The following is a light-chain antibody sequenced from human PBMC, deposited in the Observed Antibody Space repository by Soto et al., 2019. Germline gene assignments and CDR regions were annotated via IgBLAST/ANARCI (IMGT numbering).Light chain of an antibody. CDR3: QQYNNWPIT. Sequence: EIVMTQSPATLSVSPGERVTLSCRARHIILSNLAWYQQKPGQAPRLLICGASTRATGIPARFSGSGSGTEFTLTISSLQSEDFAVYYCQQYNNWPITFGQGTRLEIK. CDR1: HIILSN. J-gene: IGKJ5*01. V-gene: IGKV3-15*01. CDR2: GAS.